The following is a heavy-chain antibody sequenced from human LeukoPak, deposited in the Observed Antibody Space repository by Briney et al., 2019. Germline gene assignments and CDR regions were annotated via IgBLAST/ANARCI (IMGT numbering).Heavy chain of an antibody. CDR3: ARDPNCSSTSCYAATDY. CDR1: GGTFSSYA. D-gene: IGHD2-2*01. V-gene: IGHV1-69*01. CDR2: IIPIFGTA. J-gene: IGHJ4*02. Sequence: GSSVKVSCKASGGTFSSYAISWVRQAPGQGLGWMGGIIPIFGTANYAQKFQGRVTITADESTSTAYMELSSLRSEDTAVYYCARDPNCSSTSCYAATDYWGQGTQVTVSS.